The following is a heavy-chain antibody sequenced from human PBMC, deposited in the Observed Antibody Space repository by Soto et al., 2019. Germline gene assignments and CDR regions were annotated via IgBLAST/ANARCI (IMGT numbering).Heavy chain of an antibody. Sequence: SETLSLTCTVSGGSISSGDYYWSGIRQPPGKGLEWIGSIYYSGSTYYNPSLKSRVTISVDTSKNQFSLKLSSVTAADTAVYYCARAKAPLYSSSWYWFDPWGQGTLVTVSS. D-gene: IGHD6-13*01. CDR3: ARAKAPLYSSSWYWFDP. CDR2: IYYSGST. V-gene: IGHV4-30-4*01. J-gene: IGHJ5*02. CDR1: GGSISSGDYY.